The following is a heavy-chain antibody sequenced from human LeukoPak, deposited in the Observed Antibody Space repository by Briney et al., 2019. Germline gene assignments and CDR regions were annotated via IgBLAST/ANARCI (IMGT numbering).Heavy chain of an antibody. CDR2: IYYSGST. CDR1: GGSISSSSYS. V-gene: IGHV4-39*07. J-gene: IGHJ4*02. CDR3: ARDAATTVTPWVDY. Sequence: PSETLSLTCTVSGGSISSSSYSWGWIRQPPGKGLEWIGSIYYSGSTYYNPSLKSRVTISVDTSKNQFSLKLSSVTAADTAVYYCARDAATTVTPWVDYWGQGTLVTVSS. D-gene: IGHD4-17*01.